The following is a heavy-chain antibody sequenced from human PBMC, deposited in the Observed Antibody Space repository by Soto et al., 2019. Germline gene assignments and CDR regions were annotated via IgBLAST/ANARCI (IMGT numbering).Heavy chain of an antibody. V-gene: IGHV3-33*01. D-gene: IGHD3-16*02. J-gene: IGHJ6*02. CDR2: IWYDGSNK. CDR3: ARDGYRITFGGVIVIPRPYYGMDV. Sequence: SLRLSCAACRVTVKISVVHGVRQTPGKGLEWVAVIWYDGSNKYYADSVKGRFTISRDNSKNTLYLQMNSLRAEDTAVYYCARDGYRITFGGVIVIPRPYYGMDVWGQGTTVTVSS. CDR1: RVTVKISV.